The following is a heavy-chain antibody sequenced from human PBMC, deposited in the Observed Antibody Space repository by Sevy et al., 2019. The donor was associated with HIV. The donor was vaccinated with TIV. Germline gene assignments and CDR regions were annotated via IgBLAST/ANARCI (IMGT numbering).Heavy chain of an antibody. J-gene: IGHJ4*02. CDR3: ARDLPPSATTVAHFDY. D-gene: IGHD4-17*01. Sequence: GGSLRLSCIASGFTFSSYEMNWVRQAPGKGLEWVSYITNSGSSIYFSDCVRGRFTVPRENAKKSLYLQMKSLRAEDTAVYYCARDLPPSATTVAHFDYWGRGTLVTVSS. CDR2: ITNSGSSI. V-gene: IGHV3-48*03. CDR1: GFTFSSYE.